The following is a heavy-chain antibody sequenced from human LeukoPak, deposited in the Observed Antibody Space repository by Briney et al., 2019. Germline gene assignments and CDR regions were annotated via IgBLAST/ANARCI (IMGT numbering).Heavy chain of an antibody. CDR1: GYTFTSYD. D-gene: IGHD6-13*01. CDR3: ARAYSSSWPINSYYSYGMDV. Sequence: ASVKVSCKASGYTFTSYDINWVRQATGQGLEWMGWMNPNSGNTGYAQKFQGRVTMTRNTSISTAYMELSSLRSEDTAVYYCARAYSSSWPINSYYSYGMDVWGQGTTVTVSS. J-gene: IGHJ6*02. V-gene: IGHV1-8*01. CDR2: MNPNSGNT.